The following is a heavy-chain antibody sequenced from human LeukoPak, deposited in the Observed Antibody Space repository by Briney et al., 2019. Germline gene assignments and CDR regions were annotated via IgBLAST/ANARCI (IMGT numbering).Heavy chain of an antibody. CDR1: VYTFTSYD. D-gene: IGHD2-8*01. CDR3: ARGRILYSTPRLFDP. J-gene: IGHJ5*02. CDR2: MNPNSGNT. V-gene: IGHV1-8*01. Sequence: ASVKVSCKASVYTFTSYDINWVRQATGQGLEWMGWMNPNSGNTGYAQKFQGRVTMTRNTSISTAYMELSSLRSEDTAVYYCARGRILYSTPRLFDPWGQGTLVTVSS.